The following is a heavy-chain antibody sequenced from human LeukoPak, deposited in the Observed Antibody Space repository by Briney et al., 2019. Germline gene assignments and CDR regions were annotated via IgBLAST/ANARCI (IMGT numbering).Heavy chain of an antibody. CDR2: IRYDGSNK. J-gene: IGHJ4*02. D-gene: IGHD3-10*01. V-gene: IGHV3-30*02. Sequence: GGSLRLSCAASGFTFSSYGMHWVRQAPGKGLEWVAFIRYDGSNKYYADSVKGRFTISRDNSKNTLYLQMNSLRAEDTAVYYCAKDEGDYYGSGSYDYWGQGTLVTVSS. CDR3: AKDEGDYYGSGSYDY. CDR1: GFTFSSYG.